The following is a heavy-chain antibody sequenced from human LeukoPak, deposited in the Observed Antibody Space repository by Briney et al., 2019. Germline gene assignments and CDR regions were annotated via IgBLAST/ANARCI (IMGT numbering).Heavy chain of an antibody. CDR2: IYYSGST. CDR1: GGSISSYY. J-gene: IGHJ3*02. D-gene: IGHD5-24*01. CDR3: ASGSRDGYNSDAFDI. Sequence: ETLSLTCTVSGGSISSYYWSWIRQPPGKGLEWIGYIYYSGSTNYNPSLKSRVTISVDTSKNQFSLKLSSVTAADTAVYYCASGSRDGYNSDAFDIWGQGTMVTVSS. V-gene: IGHV4-59*01.